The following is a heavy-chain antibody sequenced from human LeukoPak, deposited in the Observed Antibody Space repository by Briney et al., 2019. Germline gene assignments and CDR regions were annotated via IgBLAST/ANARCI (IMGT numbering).Heavy chain of an antibody. CDR2: ISRSSGYI. CDR3: AREAGGQWLVNFDY. Sequence: GGSLRLSCAASGFTFSSYSMNWVGPAPGKGLEWVSSISRSSGYIYYADSVKGRFTISRDNAKNSLYLQMNSLRAEDTAVYYCAREAGGQWLVNFDYWGQGTLVTVSS. CDR1: GFTFSSYS. V-gene: IGHV3-21*01. J-gene: IGHJ4*02. D-gene: IGHD6-19*01.